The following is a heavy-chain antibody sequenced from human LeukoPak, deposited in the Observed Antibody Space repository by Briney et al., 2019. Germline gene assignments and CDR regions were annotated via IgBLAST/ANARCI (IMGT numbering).Heavy chain of an antibody. V-gene: IGHV3-20*04. CDR1: GFTFDDYA. D-gene: IGHD6-13*01. CDR3: VRWQQLVFDP. CDR2: INWNGGST. Sequence: GGSLRLSCAASGFTFDDYAMSWVRQAPGKGLEWGSGINWNGGSTGYADSVKGRFTISRDNANNSLYLQMNSLRVEDTALYYCVRWQQLVFDPWGQGTRVTVSS. J-gene: IGHJ5*02.